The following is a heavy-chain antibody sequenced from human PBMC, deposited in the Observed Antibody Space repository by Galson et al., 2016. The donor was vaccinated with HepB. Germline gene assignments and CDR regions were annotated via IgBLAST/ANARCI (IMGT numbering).Heavy chain of an antibody. Sequence: SETLSLTCTVSGGSVSSGAFYWGWIRQPPGKGLEWIGTVYYDGSTFYSPSLRSRVTISIDTSKNQFSLKLSSVTAADTAISYCAGSPGTAGTSWTHYFDYWGQGILVTVSS. CDR1: GGSVSSGAFY. J-gene: IGHJ4*02. CDR3: AGSPGTAGTSWTHYFDY. D-gene: IGHD4-23*01. CDR2: VYYDGST. V-gene: IGHV4-39*07.